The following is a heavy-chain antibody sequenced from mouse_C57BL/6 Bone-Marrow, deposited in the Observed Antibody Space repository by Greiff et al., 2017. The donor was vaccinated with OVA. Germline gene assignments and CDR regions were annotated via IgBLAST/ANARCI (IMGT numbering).Heavy chain of an antibody. V-gene: IGHV14-4*01. J-gene: IGHJ2*01. CDR2: IDPENGDT. CDR1: GFNIKDDY. CDR3: TSYGNCEY. D-gene: IGHD2-1*01. Sequence: EVKLEESGAELVRPGASVKLSCTASGFNIKDDYMHWVKQRPEQGLEWIGWIDPENGDTESASKFKGKATLTADPSSNTAYLQLSSLTSEDTAVYYCTSYGNCEYWGQGTTLTVSS.